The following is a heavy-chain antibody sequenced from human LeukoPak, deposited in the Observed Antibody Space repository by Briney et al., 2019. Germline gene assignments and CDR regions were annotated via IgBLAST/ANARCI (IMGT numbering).Heavy chain of an antibody. D-gene: IGHD2-21*02. CDR1: GFPFSSYG. Sequence: GRSLRLSCAASGFPFSSYGMHWVRQAPGKGLEWVAVIWHDGSTKYYADSVKGRFTISRDNSKNTLYLQMNSLRAEDTAVYYCASEAYCGGDCYEVFDSWGQGTLVTVSP. CDR3: ASEAYCGGDCYEVFDS. V-gene: IGHV3-33*01. J-gene: IGHJ4*02. CDR2: IWHDGSTK.